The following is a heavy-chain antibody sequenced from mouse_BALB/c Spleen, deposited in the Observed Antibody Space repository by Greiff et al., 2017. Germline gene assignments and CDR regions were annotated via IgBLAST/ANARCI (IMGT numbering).Heavy chain of an antibody. J-gene: IGHJ1*01. V-gene: IGHV2-6-7*01. Sequence: VQRVESGPGLVAPSQSLSITCTVSGFSLTGYGVNWVRQPPGKGLEWLGMIWGDGSTDYNSALKSRLSISKDNSKSQVFLKMNSLQTDDTARYYCARSRQLGLRGWYFDVWGAGTTVTVSS. CDR1: GFSLTGYG. D-gene: IGHD3-2*01. CDR3: ARSRQLGLRGWYFDV. CDR2: IWGDGST.